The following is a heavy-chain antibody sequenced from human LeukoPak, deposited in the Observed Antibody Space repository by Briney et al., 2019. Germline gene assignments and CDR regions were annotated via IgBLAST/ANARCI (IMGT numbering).Heavy chain of an antibody. V-gene: IGHV3-23*01. J-gene: IGHJ4*02. CDR2: LSGSGGNT. D-gene: IGHD3-22*01. CDR3: AKGSDYYDSSDYFDY. Sequence: VGSLRLSCAASVFTFSSYAMSWVRQAPGKGLEWVSTLSGSGGNTYYADSVKGRVTISRDNSKNTLYLQMNSLRAEDTAVYHCAKGSDYYDSSDYFDYRGQGTLVTVSS. CDR1: VFTFSSYA.